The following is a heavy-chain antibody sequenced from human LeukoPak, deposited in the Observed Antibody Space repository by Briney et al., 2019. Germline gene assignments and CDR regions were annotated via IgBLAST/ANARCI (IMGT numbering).Heavy chain of an antibody. CDR3: ARDPEGHGYYFDY. J-gene: IGHJ4*02. Sequence: SETLSLTCTVSGGSTSNYFCTWLRQSAGKGLEWIGRIHTSGSTNYNPSLKSRVSMSVDTPKNQFSLKLSSVTAADTAVYYRARDPEGHGYYFDYWGQGALVTVSS. D-gene: IGHD3-3*01. CDR1: GGSTSNYF. CDR2: IHTSGST. V-gene: IGHV4-4*07.